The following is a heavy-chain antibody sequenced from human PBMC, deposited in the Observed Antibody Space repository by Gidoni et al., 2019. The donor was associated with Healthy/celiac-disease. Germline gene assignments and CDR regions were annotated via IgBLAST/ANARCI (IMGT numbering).Heavy chain of an antibody. V-gene: IGHV4-31*03. CDR3: ARLEGYSDGSFIDY. J-gene: IGHJ4*02. Sequence: QVQLQESGPGLVKPSQTLSLTCTVAGGSISRGGYYWSWIRQHPGKGLEWIGYIYYSGSTYYNPSLKSRVTITVDTSKNQFSLKLSSVTAADTAGYYCARLEGYSDGSFIDYWGQGTLVTVSS. CDR2: IYYSGST. D-gene: IGHD5-18*01. CDR1: GGSISRGGYY.